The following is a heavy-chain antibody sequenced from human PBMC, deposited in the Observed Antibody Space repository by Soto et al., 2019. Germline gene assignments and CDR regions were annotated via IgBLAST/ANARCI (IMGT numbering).Heavy chain of an antibody. CDR1: GGSVSSGSYY. D-gene: IGHD5-18*01. CDR3: ARDNRGYSYGYVSNFDY. CDR2: IYYSGST. Sequence: SETLSLTCTVSGGSVSSGSYYWSWIRQPPGKGLEWIGYIYYSGSTNYNPSLKSRVTISVDTSKNQFSLKLSSVTAADTAVYYCARDNRGYSYGYVSNFDYWGQGTLVTVSS. J-gene: IGHJ4*02. V-gene: IGHV4-61*01.